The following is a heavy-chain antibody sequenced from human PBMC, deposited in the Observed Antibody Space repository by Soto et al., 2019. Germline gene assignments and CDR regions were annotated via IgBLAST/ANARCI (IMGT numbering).Heavy chain of an antibody. V-gene: IGHV1-3*01. CDR1: GYTLTDLS. CDR2: FNAGNGNT. J-gene: IGHJ3*02. Sequence: GASVKVSCKVSGYTLTDLSMHWVRQAPGKGLEWMGGFNAGNGNTKYSQKFQGRVTITRDTSASTAYMELSSLRSEDTAVYYCARTAITMIVPMAEFDIWGQGTMVTVSS. CDR3: ARTAITMIVPMAEFDI. D-gene: IGHD3-22*01.